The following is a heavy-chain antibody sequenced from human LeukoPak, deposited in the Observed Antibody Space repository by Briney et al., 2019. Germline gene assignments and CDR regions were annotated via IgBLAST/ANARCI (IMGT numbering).Heavy chain of an antibody. CDR1: DDSISDYY. CDR2: IHNSGTS. Sequence: SETLSLTCTVSDDSISDYYRGWIRQPPGKGLEWIGYIHNSGTSTYNLSLKSRVNISADTSKNQFSLKLNSMTTADTAVYYCTRGAGWLIDYWGQGILVTVSS. D-gene: IGHD3-16*01. J-gene: IGHJ4*02. V-gene: IGHV4-59*01. CDR3: TRGAGWLIDY.